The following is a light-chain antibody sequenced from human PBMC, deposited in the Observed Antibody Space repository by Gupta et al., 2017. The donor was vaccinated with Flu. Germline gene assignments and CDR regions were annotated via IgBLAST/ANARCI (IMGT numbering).Light chain of an antibody. CDR2: GAF. V-gene: IGKV3-15*01. CDR1: IN. CDR3: QQYNIWPLWT. Sequence: INLAGYQQKPGLAPKLLIYGAFTRATGIPARFSGRWSGTEFTLTISSLQSKYIAVYYCQQYNIWPLWTFGQGTKVEIK. J-gene: IGKJ1*01.